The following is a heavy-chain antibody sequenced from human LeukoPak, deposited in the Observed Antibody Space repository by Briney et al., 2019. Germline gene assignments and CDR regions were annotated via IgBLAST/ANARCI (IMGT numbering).Heavy chain of an antibody. V-gene: IGHV4-59*01. CDR1: GASISNDF. CDR2: IHYSGFT. D-gene: IGHD6-19*01. J-gene: IGHJ6*02. CDR3: VYSRGWTNFYHYGMDV. Sequence: PSETLSLTCTVSGASISNDFWAWIRQSPGEAPEWIGYIHYSGFTNYNPSLESRVTISRDTSKNQFSLKLRSVTAADTAVYYCVYSRGWTNFYHYGMDVWGQGTTVTVSS.